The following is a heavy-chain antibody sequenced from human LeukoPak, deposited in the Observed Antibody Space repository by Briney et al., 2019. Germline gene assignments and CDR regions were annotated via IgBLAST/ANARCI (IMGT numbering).Heavy chain of an antibody. J-gene: IGHJ3*02. Sequence: GGSLRLSCAASGFTVSSNYMSWVRQAPGKGLEWVSVIYSGGSTYYADSVKGRFTISRDNSKNTLYLQMNSLRAEDTAVYYCARDPSDYDFWSGYYKDDAFDIWGQGTMVTVSS. CDR3: ARDPSDYDFWSGYYKDDAFDI. CDR2: IYSGGST. D-gene: IGHD3-3*01. CDR1: GFTVSSNY. V-gene: IGHV3-53*01.